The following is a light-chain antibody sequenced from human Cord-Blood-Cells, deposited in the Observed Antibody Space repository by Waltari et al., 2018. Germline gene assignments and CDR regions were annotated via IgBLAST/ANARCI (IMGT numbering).Light chain of an antibody. J-gene: IGKJ4*01. CDR1: QDISNY. CDR2: DAS. CDR3: QQYDNLPLT. V-gene: IGKV1-33*01. Sequence: IQITTSPYSLSASVGDRVTITCQASQDISNYLNWYQQKPGKAPKLLIYDASNLETGVPSRFSGSGSGTDFTFTISSLQPEDIATYYCQQYDNLPLTFGGGTKVEIK.